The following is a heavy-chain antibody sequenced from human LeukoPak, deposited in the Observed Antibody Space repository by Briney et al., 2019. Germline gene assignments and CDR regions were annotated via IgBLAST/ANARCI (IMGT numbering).Heavy chain of an antibody. D-gene: IGHD3-22*01. CDR1: GGSISSSSYY. CDR2: IYYSGST. J-gene: IGHJ6*02. Sequence: TSETLSLTCTVSGGSISSSSYYWGWIRQPPGKGLEWIGSIYYSGSTYYNPSLKSRVTISVDTSKNQFSLKLSSVTAADTAVYYCARDRLDSSGYYSDYYYGMDVWGQGTTVTVSS. CDR3: ARDRLDSSGYYSDYYYGMDV. V-gene: IGHV4-39*07.